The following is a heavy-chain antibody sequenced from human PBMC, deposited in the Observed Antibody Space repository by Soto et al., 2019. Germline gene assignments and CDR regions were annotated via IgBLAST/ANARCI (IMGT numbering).Heavy chain of an antibody. CDR2: ISGSGGST. V-gene: IGHV3-23*01. Sequence: GGSLRLSCAASGFTFSSYAMSWVRQAPGKGLEWVSAISGSGGSTYYADSVKGRCTISRDNSKNTLYLQMNSLRAEDTAVYYCAKDPLQLERQTYYFDYWGQGTLVTVSS. CDR3: AKDPLQLERQTYYFDY. D-gene: IGHD1-1*01. CDR1: GFTFSSYA. J-gene: IGHJ4*02.